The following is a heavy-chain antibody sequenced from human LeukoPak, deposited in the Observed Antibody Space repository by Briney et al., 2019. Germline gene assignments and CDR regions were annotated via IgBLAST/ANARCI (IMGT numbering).Heavy chain of an antibody. V-gene: IGHV1-24*01. CDR1: GYTLTELS. D-gene: IGHD4-17*01. CDR2: FDPEDGET. Sequence: GASVKVSCEVSGYTLTELSMHWVRQAPGKGLEWMGGFDPEDGETIYAQKVQGRVTMTEDTSTDTAYMELSSLRSEDTAVYYCATSGYGDWGVDYWGQGTLVTVSS. CDR3: ATSGYGDWGVDY. J-gene: IGHJ4*02.